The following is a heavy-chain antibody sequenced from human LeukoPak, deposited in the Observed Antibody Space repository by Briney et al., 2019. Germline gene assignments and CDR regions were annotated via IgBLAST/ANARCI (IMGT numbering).Heavy chain of an antibody. CDR2: INAGNGNT. V-gene: IGHV1-3*01. J-gene: IGHJ4*02. Sequence: ASVKVSCKASGYTFTSYAMHWVRQAPGQRLEWMGWINAGNGNTKYSQKFQGRVTITRDTSASTAYMELSSLRSEDTAVYYCARAPPYYCSSTSCYALNMEYWGQGTLVTVSS. D-gene: IGHD2-2*01. CDR1: GYTFTSYA. CDR3: ARAPPYYCSSTSCYALNMEY.